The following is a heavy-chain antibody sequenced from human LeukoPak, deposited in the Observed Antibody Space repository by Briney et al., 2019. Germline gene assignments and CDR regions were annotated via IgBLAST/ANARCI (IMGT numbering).Heavy chain of an antibody. J-gene: IGHJ3*02. CDR1: GFTFSNYR. CDR3: ARDGGYDPVNDAFDI. Sequence: SGGSLRLSCAASGFTFSNYRMHWVRQVPGKGLVWVSRINSNASRTNYADSVKGRFTISRDNAKNTLYLQMNSLRAEDTAVYYGARDGGYDPVNDAFDIWGQGTMVTVSS. D-gene: IGHD1-14*01. CDR2: INSNASRT. V-gene: IGHV3-74*01.